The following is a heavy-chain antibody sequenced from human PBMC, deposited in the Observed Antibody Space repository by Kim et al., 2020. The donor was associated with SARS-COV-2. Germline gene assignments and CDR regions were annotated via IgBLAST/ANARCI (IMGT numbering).Heavy chain of an antibody. V-gene: IGHV1-2*06. J-gene: IGHJ4*02. D-gene: IGHD5-18*01. Sequence: ASVKVSCKASGYTFTGYYIQWVRQAPGQGLEWMGRINPNNGDTIYARKFQGRVTMTTDTSINTAYMELSGLRSDDTAFYYCARAQKRASSYGFLWGQGTLVTVS. CDR2: INPNNGDT. CDR3: ARAQKRASSYGFL. CDR1: GYTFTGYY.